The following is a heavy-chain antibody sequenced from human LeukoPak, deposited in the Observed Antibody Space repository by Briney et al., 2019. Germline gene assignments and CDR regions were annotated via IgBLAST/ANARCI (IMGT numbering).Heavy chain of an antibody. CDR2: ISGSGGST. CDR1: GFTFSSYA. J-gene: IGHJ5*02. CDR3: AKDKTMVRGVIIRNWFDP. D-gene: IGHD3-10*01. V-gene: IGHV3-23*01. Sequence: GGSLRLSCAASGFTFSSYAMSWVRQAPGKGLEWVSAISGSGGSTYYADSVKGRFTISRDNSKNTLYLQMNSLRAEDTAVYYCAKDKTMVRGVIIRNWFDPWGQGTLVTVSP.